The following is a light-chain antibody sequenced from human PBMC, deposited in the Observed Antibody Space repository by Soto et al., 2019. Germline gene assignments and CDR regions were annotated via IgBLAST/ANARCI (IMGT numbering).Light chain of an antibody. CDR1: QSVSSN. J-gene: IGKJ1*01. CDR2: GAS. CDR3: QQSGDSAWT. Sequence: EIVMTQSPATLSVSPGERATLSCRASQSVSSNLAWYQQKPGQAPRLLIYGASTRATGIPARFSGSGSGTDFTLTISRLEPEDFAVYYCQQSGDSAWTFGQGTKVDIK. V-gene: IGKV3-15*01.